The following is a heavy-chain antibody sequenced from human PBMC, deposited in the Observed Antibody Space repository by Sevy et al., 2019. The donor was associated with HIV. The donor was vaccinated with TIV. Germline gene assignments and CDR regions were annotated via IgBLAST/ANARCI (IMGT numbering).Heavy chain of an antibody. CDR3: AKGWGGQWLVRAFDI. Sequence: GGSLRLSCAASGFTFSSYAMSWVRQAPGKGLEWVSAISGSGGSTYYEDSVKGRFTISRDNSKNTLYLQMNSLRAEDTAVYYCAKGWGGQWLVRAFDIWGQGTMVTVSS. D-gene: IGHD6-19*01. CDR1: GFTFSSYA. V-gene: IGHV3-23*01. J-gene: IGHJ3*02. CDR2: ISGSGGST.